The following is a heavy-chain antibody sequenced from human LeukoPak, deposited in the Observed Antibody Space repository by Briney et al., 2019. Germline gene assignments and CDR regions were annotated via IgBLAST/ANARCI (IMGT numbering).Heavy chain of an antibody. J-gene: IGHJ4*02. Sequence: SETLSITCTVSGDSINSLDLWSWVRQPPGKGLEWIGEMYLSGTTHSNPSVKSRVTISIDKSKNQFFLNLSSVTAADTAVYHCAGLVGRYSSGLYYYYFDYWGQGTLVTVSS. CDR2: MYLSGTT. CDR3: AGLVGRYSSGLYYYYFDY. D-gene: IGHD3-22*01. CDR1: GDSINSLDL. V-gene: IGHV4-4*02.